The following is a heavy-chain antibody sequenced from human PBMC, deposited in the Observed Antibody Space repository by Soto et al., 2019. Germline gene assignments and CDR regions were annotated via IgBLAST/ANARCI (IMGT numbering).Heavy chain of an antibody. CDR1: GFTVTNKY. Sequence: EVQLVESGGGLIQPGGSLRLSCAASGFTVTNKYMTWVRQAPGKGLEWVSLIYSGGATSYEDSVKGRFTISRDNSKDILYVQMNSLRAQDTAVYYCARVDYGDYGWYFDLWGRGTLVTVSS. V-gene: IGHV3-53*01. CDR2: IYSGGAT. J-gene: IGHJ2*01. D-gene: IGHD4-17*01. CDR3: ARVDYGDYGWYFDL.